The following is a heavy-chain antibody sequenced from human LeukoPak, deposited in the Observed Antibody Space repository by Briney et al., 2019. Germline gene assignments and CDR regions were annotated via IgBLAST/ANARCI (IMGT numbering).Heavy chain of an antibody. Sequence: GGSLRLSCAASGFTFSSYAMNWVRQAPGKGLEWVSAISGSGGNIYYADSVKGRFTISRDNSKNTLYLQMNSLRAEDTAVYYCAKTGNRDSSNWSNWFDPWGQGTLVIVSS. J-gene: IGHJ5*02. CDR2: ISGSGGNI. V-gene: IGHV3-23*01. CDR3: AKTGNRDSSNWSNWFDP. CDR1: GFTFSSYA. D-gene: IGHD6-13*01.